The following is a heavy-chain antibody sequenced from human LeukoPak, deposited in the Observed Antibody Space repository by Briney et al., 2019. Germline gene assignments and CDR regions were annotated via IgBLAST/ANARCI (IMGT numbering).Heavy chain of an antibody. D-gene: IGHD5-18*01. CDR1: GYSFTSYW. CDR3: ARNGYSYGYYMDV. V-gene: IGHV5-51*01. J-gene: IGHJ6*03. CDR2: IYPGDSDT. Sequence: GESLKVSCKGSGYSFTSYWIGWVRQMPGKGLEWMGIIYPGDSDTRYSPSFQGQVTISADKSISTAYLQWSSLKASDTAMYYCARNGYSYGYYMDVWGKGTTVTVSS.